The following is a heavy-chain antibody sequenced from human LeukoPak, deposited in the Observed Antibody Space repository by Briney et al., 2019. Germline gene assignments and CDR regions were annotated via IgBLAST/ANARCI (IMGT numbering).Heavy chain of an antibody. CDR1: GGTFSSYA. V-gene: IGHV1-69*01. CDR3: ARGAGNIAAAGIGDY. J-gene: IGHJ4*02. D-gene: IGHD6-13*01. Sequence: ASVKVSCKASGGTFSSYAISWVRQAPGQGLEWMGGIIPIFGTANYAQKFQGRVTITADESTSTAYMELSSLRSDDTAVYYCARGAGNIAAAGIGDYWGQGTLVTVSS. CDR2: IIPIFGTA.